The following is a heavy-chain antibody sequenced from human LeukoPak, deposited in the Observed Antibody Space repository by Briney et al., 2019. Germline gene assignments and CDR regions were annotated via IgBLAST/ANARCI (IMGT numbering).Heavy chain of an antibody. CDR1: GFTFDDYA. Sequence: PGRSLRLSCAASGFTFDDYAMHWVRQAPGKGLEWVSGISWNSGSIGYADSVKGRFTISRDNAKNSLYLQMNSLRAEDTALYYCAKDTQTDYYDSSGYFDYWGQGTLVTVSS. D-gene: IGHD3-22*01. CDR3: AKDTQTDYYDSSGYFDY. J-gene: IGHJ4*02. CDR2: ISWNSGSI. V-gene: IGHV3-9*01.